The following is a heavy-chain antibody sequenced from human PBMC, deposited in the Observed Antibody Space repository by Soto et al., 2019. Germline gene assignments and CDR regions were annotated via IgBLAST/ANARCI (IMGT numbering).Heavy chain of an antibody. Sequence: SETLCLTWTVAGAPISSDCRSWIRQPPGKGLEWIGYIYYSGSTNYNPSLKSRVTISVDTSKNQFSLRLSSVTAADTAVYYCARRWGGTFDYWGQGTLVTVS. V-gene: IGHV4-59*01. CDR1: GAPISSDC. D-gene: IGHD2-21*01. CDR3: ARRWGGTFDY. J-gene: IGHJ4*02. CDR2: IYYSGST.